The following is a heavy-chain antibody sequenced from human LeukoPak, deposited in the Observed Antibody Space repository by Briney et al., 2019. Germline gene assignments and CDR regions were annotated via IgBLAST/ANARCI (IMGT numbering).Heavy chain of an antibody. D-gene: IGHD4-23*01. Sequence: SETLSLTCAVYGGSFSGYYWSWIRQPPGKGLEWIGEINHSGSTNYNPSLKSRVTISVDTSKNQFSLKLGSVTAADTAVYYCARGPLNYGGKPHDIWGQGTMVTVSS. V-gene: IGHV4-34*01. J-gene: IGHJ3*02. CDR3: ARGPLNYGGKPHDI. CDR2: INHSGST. CDR1: GGSFSGYY.